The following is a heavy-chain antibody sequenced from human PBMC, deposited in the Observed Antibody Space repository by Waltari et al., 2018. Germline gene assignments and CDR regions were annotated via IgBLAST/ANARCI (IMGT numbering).Heavy chain of an antibody. Sequence: QVQLQELGPGLVKPSQTLSLTCTVSGGSISSGSYYWSWIRQPAGKGLEWIGRIYTSGGTNYNPSLKSRVTISVDTSKNQFSLKLSSVTAADTAVYYCARDRGSSSSDAFDIWGQGTMVTVSS. CDR1: GGSISSGSYY. V-gene: IGHV4-61*02. J-gene: IGHJ3*02. D-gene: IGHD6-6*01. CDR3: ARDRGSSSSDAFDI. CDR2: IYTSGGT.